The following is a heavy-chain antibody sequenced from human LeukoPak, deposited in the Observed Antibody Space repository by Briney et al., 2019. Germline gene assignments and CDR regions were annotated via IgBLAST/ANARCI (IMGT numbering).Heavy chain of an antibody. V-gene: IGHV3-11*01. CDR3: AREVIIFPDYYYCGMDV. D-gene: IGHD3-9*01. CDR1: GFTFRDFY. J-gene: IGHJ6*02. CDR2: ISRSGDNL. Sequence: GGSLRLSCAASGFTFRDFYMTWIRQAPGKGLEWISYISRSGDNLYYADSVEGRFTISRDNARNSVYLQMNSLRAEDTAVYYCAREVIIFPDYYYCGMDVWGQGTTVTVSS.